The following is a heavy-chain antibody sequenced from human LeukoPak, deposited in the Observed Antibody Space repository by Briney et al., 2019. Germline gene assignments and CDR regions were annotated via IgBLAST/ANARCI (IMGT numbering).Heavy chain of an antibody. CDR2: IYYSGST. V-gene: IGHV4-31*03. J-gene: IGHJ4*02. D-gene: IGHD2-2*01. CDR1: GGSISRGGYY. CDR3: ARKRRYCSSTSCEAPFDY. Sequence: SQTLSLTCTVSGGSISRGGYYSSWRPPHPEKGLEWIGYIYYSGSTHYNPPLKSRVTISVDTSKNQFSLKLSSVTAADTAVYYCARKRRYCSSTSCEAPFDYWGQGTLVTVSS.